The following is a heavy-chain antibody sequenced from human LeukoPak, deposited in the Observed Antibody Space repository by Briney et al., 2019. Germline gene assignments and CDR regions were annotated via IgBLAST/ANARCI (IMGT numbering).Heavy chain of an antibody. CDR2: IIPIFGTA. J-gene: IGHJ4*02. V-gene: IGHV1-69*13. D-gene: IGHD4-23*01. Sequence: ASVKVSCKASGGTFSSYSISWVRQAPGQGREWMGGIIPIFGTANYAQKFQGRVTITADESTSTAYMELSSLRSEDTAVYYCARAQYPTVVTIPSSFDYWGQGTLVTVSS. CDR1: GGTFSSYS. CDR3: ARAQYPTVVTIPSSFDY.